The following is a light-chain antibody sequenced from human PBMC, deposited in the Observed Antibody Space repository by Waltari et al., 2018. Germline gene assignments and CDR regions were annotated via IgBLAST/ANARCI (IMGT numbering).Light chain of an antibody. V-gene: IGKV1-39*01. J-gene: IGKJ5*01. CDR2: GAS. CDR3: QQTYTPLIA. CDR1: QTINSY. Sequence: DIQMTQSPSSLSASVGDSVTITCRASQTINSYLNWYQQKPGRAPKLLIYGASTLQSGVPSRFSGSGSGTRFTLTISSLQPEDIATYDCQQTYTPLIAFGQGTRLEIK.